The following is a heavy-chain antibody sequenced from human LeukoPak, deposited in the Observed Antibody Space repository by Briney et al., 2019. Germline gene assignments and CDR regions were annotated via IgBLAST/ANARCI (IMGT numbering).Heavy chain of an antibody. V-gene: IGHV1-18*01. CDR3: ARDLRVVVPAAIWSHGWIDP. J-gene: IGHJ5*02. D-gene: IGHD2-2*02. Sequence: ASVKVSCEASGYTFTSYGISWVRQAPGQGLEWMGWISAYNGNTNYAQKLQGRVTMTTDTSTSTAYMELRSLRSDDTAVYYCARDLRVVVPAAIWSHGWIDPWGQGTLVTVSS. CDR1: GYTFTSYG. CDR2: ISAYNGNT.